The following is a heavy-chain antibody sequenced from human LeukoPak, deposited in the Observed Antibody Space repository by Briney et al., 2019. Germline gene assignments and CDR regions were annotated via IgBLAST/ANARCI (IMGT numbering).Heavy chain of an antibody. D-gene: IGHD3-10*01. Sequence: HPGGSLRLSCAASGFTVSSNYMSRVRQAPGKGLEWVSVIYSGGSTYYADSVKGRFTISRDNSKNTLYLQMNSLRAEDTAVYYCARIDYGSGAFWFDPWGQGTLVTVSS. J-gene: IGHJ5*02. CDR1: GFTVSSNY. CDR2: IYSGGST. CDR3: ARIDYGSGAFWFDP. V-gene: IGHV3-66*02.